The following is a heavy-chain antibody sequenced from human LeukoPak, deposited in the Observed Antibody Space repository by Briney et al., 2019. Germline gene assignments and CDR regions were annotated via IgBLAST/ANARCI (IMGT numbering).Heavy chain of an antibody. CDR3: ARGGWFDP. J-gene: IGHJ5*02. V-gene: IGHV4-34*01. Sequence: PSETLSLTCAVYGGSFSGYYWSWIRQPPGKGLEWIGEINHSGSTNYNPSLKSRVTISVDTSKNQFSLKLSSVTAADTAVYYCARGGWFDPWGQGTLVTVSS. CDR1: GGSFSGYY. CDR2: INHSGST.